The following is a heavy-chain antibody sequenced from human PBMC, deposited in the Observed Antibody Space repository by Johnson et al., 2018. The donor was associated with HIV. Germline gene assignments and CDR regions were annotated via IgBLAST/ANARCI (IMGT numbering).Heavy chain of an antibody. Sequence: VQLVESGGGVVRPGGSLRLSCAASGFTFHDYGMSWVRQAPGKVLEWVSGINWNGDSTAYADAVKGRFHVSRDSAKNSLYLQRNSLRAEDTALYYCARGCSVLQHLEWSFAAFDIWGQGTMVTVSS. D-gene: IGHD3-3*01. CDR1: GFTFHDYG. J-gene: IGHJ3*02. CDR3: ARGCSVLQHLEWSFAAFDI. V-gene: IGHV3-20*04. CDR2: INWNGDST.